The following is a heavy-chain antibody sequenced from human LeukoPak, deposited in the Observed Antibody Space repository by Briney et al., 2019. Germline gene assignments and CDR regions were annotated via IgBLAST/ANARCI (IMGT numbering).Heavy chain of an antibody. CDR2: IYHSGST. CDR3: ARDGEVLLWFGELSTFDY. V-gene: IGHV4-38-2*02. J-gene: IGHJ4*02. D-gene: IGHD3-10*01. CDR1: GYSISSGYY. Sequence: PSETLSLTCTVSGYSISSGYYWGWIRQPPGKGVEWIESIYHSGSTYYNPSLKSRVTISVDTSKNQFSLKLSSVTAADTAVYYCARDGEVLLWFGELSTFDYWGQGTLVTVSS.